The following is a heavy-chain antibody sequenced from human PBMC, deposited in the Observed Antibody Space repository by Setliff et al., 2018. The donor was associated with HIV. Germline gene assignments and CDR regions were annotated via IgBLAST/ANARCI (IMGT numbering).Heavy chain of an antibody. CDR3: ATDRGFCTLDY. D-gene: IGHD2-8*01. V-gene: IGHV4-34*01. Sequence: ASETLSLTCAVYGQSISGYYWSWIRQTPGKGLEWIGEINHGGDTNYNPSPKSRVTISVDTLRNQFSLDLSSVTAADTAVYYCATDRGFCTLDYWGQGTLVTVSS. CDR1: GQSISGYY. J-gene: IGHJ4*02. CDR2: INHGGDT.